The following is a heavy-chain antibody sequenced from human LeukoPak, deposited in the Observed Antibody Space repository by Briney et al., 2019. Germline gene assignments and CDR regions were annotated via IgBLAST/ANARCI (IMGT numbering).Heavy chain of an antibody. CDR2: IYYSGST. V-gene: IGHV4-59*01. J-gene: IGHJ4*02. Sequence: SETLSLTCTVSGCSISSYYWSWIRQPAGKGLEWIGYIYYSGSTNYNPSLKGRVIISVDTSKNQFSLKLSSVTAADTAVYYCASEYCSSVSCRFDYWGQGTLVTVSS. CDR3: ASEYCSSVSCRFDY. CDR1: GCSISSYY. D-gene: IGHD2-2*01.